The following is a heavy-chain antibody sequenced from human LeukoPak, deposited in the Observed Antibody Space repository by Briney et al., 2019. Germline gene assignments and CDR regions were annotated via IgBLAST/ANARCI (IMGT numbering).Heavy chain of an antibody. D-gene: IGHD4-11*01. V-gene: IGHV3-23*01. CDR3: AKTLTTVTGFDY. CDR2: ISGSAFTS. CDR1: RFTFSSFA. J-gene: IGHJ4*02. Sequence: PGGSLRLSCAASRFTFSSFAMSWVRQAPGKGLEWVSAISGSAFTSNYADSVKGRFTTSRDNSKNTLYLQMNGLRAEDTAVYYCAKTLTTVTGFDYWGQGTLVTVSS.